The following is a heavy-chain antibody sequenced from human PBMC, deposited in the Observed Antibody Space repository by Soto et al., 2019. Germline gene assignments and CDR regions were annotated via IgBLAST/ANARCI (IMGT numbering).Heavy chain of an antibody. D-gene: IGHD6-13*01. CDR2: IYYSGST. V-gene: IGHV4-59*08. J-gene: IGHJ5*02. Sequence: SETLSLTCTVSGGSISSYYWSWIRQPPGKGLEWIGYIYYSGSTNYNPSLKSRVTISVDTSKNQFSLKLSSVTAADTAVYYCARHIAAGPFGGWFDPWGQGTLVTVSS. CDR1: GGSISSYY. CDR3: ARHIAAGPFGGWFDP.